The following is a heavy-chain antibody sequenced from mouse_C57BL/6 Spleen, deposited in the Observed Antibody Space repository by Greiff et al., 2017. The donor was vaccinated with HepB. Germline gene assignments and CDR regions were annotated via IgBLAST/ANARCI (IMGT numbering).Heavy chain of an antibody. CDR2: ISDGGSYT. Sequence: VQLVESGGGLVKPGGSLKLSCAASGFTFSSYAMSWVRQTPEKRLEWVATISDGGSYTYYPDNVKGRFTISRDNAKNNLYLQMSHLKSADTAMYYCARAELRSYYYAMDYWGQGTSVTVSS. V-gene: IGHV5-4*01. D-gene: IGHD1-1*01. J-gene: IGHJ4*01. CDR3: ARAELRSYYYAMDY. CDR1: GFTFSSYA.